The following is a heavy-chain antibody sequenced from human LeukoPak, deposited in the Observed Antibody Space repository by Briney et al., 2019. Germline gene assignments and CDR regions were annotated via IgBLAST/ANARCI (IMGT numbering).Heavy chain of an antibody. CDR2: IYYSGST. D-gene: IGHD5-18*01. Sequence: SETLSLTCTVSGGSISSYYWSWIRQPPGKGLEWIGYIYYSGSTNYNPSLKSRVTISVDTSKNQFSLKLSSVTAADTAVYYCARAWIQLSLDVWGKGTTVTVSS. J-gene: IGHJ6*04. V-gene: IGHV4-59*01. CDR1: GGSISSYY. CDR3: ARAWIQLSLDV.